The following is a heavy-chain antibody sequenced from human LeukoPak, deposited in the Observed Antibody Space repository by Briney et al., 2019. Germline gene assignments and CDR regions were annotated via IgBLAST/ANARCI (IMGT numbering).Heavy chain of an antibody. V-gene: IGHV3-7*01. Sequence: GGSLRLSCAASGFSFSNYWMTWVRQAPGKGLEWVASMNEDGSQKNHGDSVKGRFTISRDNAENSLYLQMNVLRVEDTAVYYCARDIPRGSTHLDYWGQGTLVTVSA. J-gene: IGHJ4*02. CDR3: ARDIPRGSTHLDY. D-gene: IGHD1-26*01. CDR1: GFSFSNYW. CDR2: MNEDGSQK.